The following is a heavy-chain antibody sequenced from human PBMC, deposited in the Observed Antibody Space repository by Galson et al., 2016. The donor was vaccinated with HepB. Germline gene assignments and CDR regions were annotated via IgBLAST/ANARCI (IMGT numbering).Heavy chain of an antibody. V-gene: IGHV2-5*02. J-gene: IGHJ4*02. CDR2: IYWDDDR. D-gene: IGHD5-24*01. Sequence: PALVKPTQTLTLTCTFSGFSLSTSGVGVGWIRQPPGKALEWLAHIYWDDDRAYRPPLKSRLTITKDTSKNQVVLTMTSMDPMDTGTYHCAHGRRDGYKERYFDYWGQGTLVTVSS. CDR3: AHGRRDGYKERYFDY. CDR1: GFSLSTSGVG.